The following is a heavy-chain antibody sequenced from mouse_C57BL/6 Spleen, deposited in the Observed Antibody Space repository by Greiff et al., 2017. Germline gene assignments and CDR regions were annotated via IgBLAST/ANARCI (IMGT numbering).Heavy chain of an antibody. Sequence: EVQLQQSGAELVRPGASVKLSCTASGFNIKDDYMHWVKQRPEQGLEWIGWIDPENSDTEYASKFQGKATITADTSSNTAYLQLSSLTSEDTAVYYCTLYYYGPYYFDYWGQGTTLTVSS. CDR2: IDPENSDT. CDR1: GFNIKDDY. D-gene: IGHD1-1*01. J-gene: IGHJ2*01. V-gene: IGHV14-4*01. CDR3: TLYYYGPYYFDY.